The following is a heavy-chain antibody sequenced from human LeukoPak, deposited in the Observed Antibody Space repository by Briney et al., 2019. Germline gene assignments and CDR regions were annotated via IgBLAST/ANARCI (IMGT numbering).Heavy chain of an antibody. CDR3: AGNWGFDY. Sequence: PPETLSLTCAVYGGSFSGYYWSWVRQPPGKGLEWIGEINHSGSTNYNPSLKSRVTVSVDTSKNQFSLKLSSVTAADTAVYYCAGNWGFDYWGQRTLVTVSS. CDR2: INHSGST. J-gene: IGHJ4*02. D-gene: IGHD7-27*01. V-gene: IGHV4-34*01. CDR1: GGSFSGYY.